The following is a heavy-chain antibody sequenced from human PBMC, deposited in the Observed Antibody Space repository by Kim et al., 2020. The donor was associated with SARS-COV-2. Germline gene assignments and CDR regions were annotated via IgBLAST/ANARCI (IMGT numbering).Heavy chain of an antibody. D-gene: IGHD2-21*02. V-gene: IGHV3-33*01. Sequence: GGSLRLSCAASGFTFSSYGMHWVRQAPGKGLEWVAVIWYDGSNKYYADSVKGRFTISRDNSKNTLYLQMNSLRAEDTAVYYCARELSCGGDCPVDYWGQGTLVTVSS. CDR2: IWYDGSNK. CDR1: GFTFSSYG. J-gene: IGHJ4*02. CDR3: ARELSCGGDCPVDY.